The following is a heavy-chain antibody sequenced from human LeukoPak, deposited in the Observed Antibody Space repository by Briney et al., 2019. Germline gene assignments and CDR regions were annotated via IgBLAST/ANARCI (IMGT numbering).Heavy chain of an antibody. V-gene: IGHV4-59*08. CDR3: ARQQQLLFDY. D-gene: IGHD6-13*01. Sequence: PSETLSLTCTVSGGSISSYYWSWIRQPPGKGLEWIGYIYYSGSTNYNPSLKSRVTISVDTSKNQFSLKLSSATAADTAVYYCARQQQLLFDYWGQGTLVTVSS. CDR1: GGSISSYY. J-gene: IGHJ4*02. CDR2: IYYSGST.